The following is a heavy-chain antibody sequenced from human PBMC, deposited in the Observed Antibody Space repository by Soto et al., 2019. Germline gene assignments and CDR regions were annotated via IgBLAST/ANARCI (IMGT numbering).Heavy chain of an antibody. CDR2: INPSGGVT. CDR3: TREAAAAGFDY. D-gene: IGHD6-25*01. J-gene: IGHJ4*02. V-gene: IGHV1-46*01. CDR1: GYSFITFY. Sequence: QVQLVQSGAELKKPGASVKISCKASGYSFITFYIHWVRQAPGQGLEWMGIINPSGGVTGHAQRCQGRVSMTRNTPTSTVYMELSSLRSDDTAVYFCTREAAAAGFDYWGQGTLVAVSS.